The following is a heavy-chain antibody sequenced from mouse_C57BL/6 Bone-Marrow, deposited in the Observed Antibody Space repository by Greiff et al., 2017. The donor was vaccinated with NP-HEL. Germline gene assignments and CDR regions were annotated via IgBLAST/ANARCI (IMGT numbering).Heavy chain of an antibody. CDR1: GYTFTSYW. D-gene: IGHD1-2*01. CDR3: ARRILRRDY. CDR2: IDPSDSYT. V-gene: IGHV1-59*01. J-gene: IGHJ2*01. Sequence: QVQLQQPGAELVRPGTSVKLSCKASGYTFTSYWMHWVKQRPGQGLEWIGVIDPSDSYTNYNQKFKGKATLTVDTSSSTAYMQLSSLTSEDSAVYYCARRILRRDYWGQGTTLTVSS.